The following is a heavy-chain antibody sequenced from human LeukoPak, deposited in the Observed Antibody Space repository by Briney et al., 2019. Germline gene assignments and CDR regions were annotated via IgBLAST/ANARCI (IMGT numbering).Heavy chain of an antibody. J-gene: IGHJ6*03. CDR3: ATYGGDSVSYYCHMDV. D-gene: IGHD2-21*02. CDR1: GGSISSYY. V-gene: IGHV4-59*01. Sequence: SETLSLTCTVSGGSISSYYWSWIRQPPGKGLEWIGYIYYSGSTNYNPSLKSRLTISVDTSKNQFSLKLSSVTAADTAVYYCATYGGDSVSYYCHMDVWGTGTTVTVSS. CDR2: IYYSGST.